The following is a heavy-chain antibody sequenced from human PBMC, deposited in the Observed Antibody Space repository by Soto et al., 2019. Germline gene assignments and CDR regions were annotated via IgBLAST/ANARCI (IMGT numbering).Heavy chain of an antibody. Sequence: PGGSLRLSCAASGFTFSSYSMNWVRQAPGKGLEWVSSISSSSSYIYYADSVKGRFTISRDNAKNSLYLQMNSLRAEDTAVYYCARGPLYPEYYDILTGYYYYGMDVWGQGTTVTVSS. CDR1: GFTFSSYS. J-gene: IGHJ6*02. D-gene: IGHD3-9*01. CDR3: ARGPLYPEYYDILTGYYYYGMDV. V-gene: IGHV3-21*01. CDR2: ISSSSSYI.